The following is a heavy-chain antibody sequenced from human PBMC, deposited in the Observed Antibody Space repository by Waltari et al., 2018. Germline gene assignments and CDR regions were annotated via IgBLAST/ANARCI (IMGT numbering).Heavy chain of an antibody. CDR1: GGSFSGYY. CDR2: INHSGST. Sequence: QVQLQQWGAGLLKPSETLSLTCAVYGGSFSGYYWSWIRQPPGKGLEWIGEINHSGSTNYNPSLKSRVTISVDTSKNQFSLKLSSVTAADTAVYYCARGLQYSGYLAWGQGTLVTVSS. V-gene: IGHV4-34*01. D-gene: IGHD5-12*01. J-gene: IGHJ5*02. CDR3: ARGLQYSGYLA.